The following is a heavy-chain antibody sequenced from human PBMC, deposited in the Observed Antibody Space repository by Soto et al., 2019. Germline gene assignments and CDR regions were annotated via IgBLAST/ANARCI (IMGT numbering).Heavy chain of an antibody. J-gene: IGHJ6*03. CDR2: ISSSSTI. D-gene: IGHD6-19*01. V-gene: IGHV3-48*01. Sequence: GGSLRLSCAASGFTFSSYSMNWVRQAPGKGLEWVSYISSSSTIYYADSVKGRFTISRDNAKNSLYLQMNSLRAEDTAVYYCARAGEQWLPSDYYYYYMDVWGKGTTVTVSS. CDR1: GFTFSSYS. CDR3: ARAGEQWLPSDYYYYYMDV.